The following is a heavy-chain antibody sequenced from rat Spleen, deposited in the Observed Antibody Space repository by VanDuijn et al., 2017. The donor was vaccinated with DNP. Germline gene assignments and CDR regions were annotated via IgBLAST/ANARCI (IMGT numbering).Heavy chain of an antibody. V-gene: IGHV5-25*01. CDR1: GFTFSNYY. CDR3: ARHWDYWYFDF. D-gene: IGHD5-1*01. Sequence: EVQLVESGRGLVQPGRSMKLSCAALGFTFSNYYMAWVRQAPTKGLEWVASVSSGGGTTYYRDSVKGRFTISRDDAKATLYLHMDSLRSEDTASYYCARHWDYWYFDFWGPGTMVTVSS. J-gene: IGHJ1*01. CDR2: VSSGGGTT.